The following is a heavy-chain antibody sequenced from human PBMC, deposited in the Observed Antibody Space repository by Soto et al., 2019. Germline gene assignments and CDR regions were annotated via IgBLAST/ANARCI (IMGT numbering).Heavy chain of an antibody. CDR2: IYYSGST. V-gene: IGHV4-31*03. Sequence: TSETLSLTCTVSGGSISSGGYYWSWIRQHPGKGLEWIGYIYYSGSTYYNPSLKSRVTISVDTSKNQFSLKLSSVTAADTAVYYCAREWFGEERFDPWGQGTLVTVSS. D-gene: IGHD3-10*01. CDR1: GGSISSGGYY. CDR3: AREWFGEERFDP. J-gene: IGHJ5*02.